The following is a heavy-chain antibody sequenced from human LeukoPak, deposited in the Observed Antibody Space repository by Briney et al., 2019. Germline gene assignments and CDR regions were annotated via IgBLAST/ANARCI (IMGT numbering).Heavy chain of an antibody. J-gene: IGHJ4*02. D-gene: IGHD6-19*01. Sequence: SETLSLTCTVSPDSISSANFFWGWIRQPPGKGLEWIGSIYYSGNAYYSPSLKSRVTISIDTSKNHFSLKLSSVTAADTAIYFCAREAVALDHRGQGILVTVSS. CDR3: AREAVALDH. CDR1: PDSISSANFF. CDR2: IYYSGNA. V-gene: IGHV4-39*07.